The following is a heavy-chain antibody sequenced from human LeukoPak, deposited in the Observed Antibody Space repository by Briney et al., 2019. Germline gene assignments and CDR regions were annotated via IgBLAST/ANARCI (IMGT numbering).Heavy chain of an antibody. Sequence: PSETLSLTCTVSGYSISSGYYWGWIRQPPGKGLEWIGSIYHSGSTYYNPSLKSRVTISVDTSKNQFSLKLSSVTAADTAVYYCARIHSSGWDHYYYMDVWGKGTTVTISS. V-gene: IGHV4-38-2*02. D-gene: IGHD6-19*01. CDR1: GYSISSGYY. CDR2: IYHSGST. CDR3: ARIHSSGWDHYYYMDV. J-gene: IGHJ6*03.